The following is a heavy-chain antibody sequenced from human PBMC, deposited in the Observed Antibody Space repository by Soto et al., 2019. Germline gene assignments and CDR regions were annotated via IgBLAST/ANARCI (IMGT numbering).Heavy chain of an antibody. Sequence: QVQLLQSGAEVKKPGASVKVCCKASGYTFSTYGITWVRQAPGQGLEWMGWTSANNDNTNYVQKFRGRVTMTTDTSTSTAYLELRSLGSEDTAVYYCARDQTFPDYWGQGTLVTVSS. J-gene: IGHJ4*02. CDR1: GYTFSTYG. CDR2: TSANNDNT. V-gene: IGHV1-18*01. CDR3: ARDQTFPDY. D-gene: IGHD3-3*02.